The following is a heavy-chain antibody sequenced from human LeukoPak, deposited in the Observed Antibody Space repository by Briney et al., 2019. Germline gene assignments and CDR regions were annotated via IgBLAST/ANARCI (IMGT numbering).Heavy chain of an antibody. D-gene: IGHD5-24*01. CDR3: AKDGDGYNSHFDY. V-gene: IGHV3-23*01. Sequence: PGGSLRLSCAASVFTFSSYAMSWVRQAPGKGLEWVSAISGSGGSTYYADSVKGRFTISRDNSKNTLYLQMNSLRAEDTAVYYCAKDGDGYNSHFDYWGQGTLVTVSS. CDR2: ISGSGGST. J-gene: IGHJ4*02. CDR1: VFTFSSYA.